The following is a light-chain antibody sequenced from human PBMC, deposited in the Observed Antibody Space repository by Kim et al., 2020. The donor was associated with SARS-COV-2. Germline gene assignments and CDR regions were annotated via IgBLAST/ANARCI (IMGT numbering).Light chain of an antibody. CDR3: QQYINWPPIT. CDR2: DAS. Sequence: SPGERVTLSCRASQSVSSDLAWYQQKPGQAPRLLIYDASTRATGIPARFTGSGSGTEFTLTIGSLQSEDFAVYYCQQYINWPPITFGQGTRLEIK. J-gene: IGKJ5*01. CDR1: QSVSSD. V-gene: IGKV3-15*01.